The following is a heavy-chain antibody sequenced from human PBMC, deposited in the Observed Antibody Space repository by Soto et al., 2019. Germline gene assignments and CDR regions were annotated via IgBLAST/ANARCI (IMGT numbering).Heavy chain of an antibody. V-gene: IGHV1-2*04. J-gene: IGHJ4*02. Sequence: ASVKVSCKASGYTFTVYYMHWVRQAPGQGLEWLGWINPNSGGTNYAQKFQGWVTMTRDTSISTAYMELSRLRSDDTAVYYCARDSPLGYCSGGSCYSLAFDYWGQGTLVTAPQ. CDR2: INPNSGGT. D-gene: IGHD2-15*01. CDR1: GYTFTVYY. CDR3: ARDSPLGYCSGGSCYSLAFDY.